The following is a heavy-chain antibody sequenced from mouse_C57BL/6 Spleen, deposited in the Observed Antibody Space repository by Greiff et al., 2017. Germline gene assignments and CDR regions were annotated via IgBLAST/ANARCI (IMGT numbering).Heavy chain of an antibody. V-gene: IGHV2-2*01. D-gene: IGHD1-1*01. CDR2: IWSGGSS. J-gene: IGHJ1*03. CDR3: ARNSPCITTGVATRYFDV. Sequence: VKLMESGPGLVQPSQSLSITCTVSGFSLTSYGVHWVRQSPGKGLEWLGVIWSGGSSAYNAAFISSLSICKVNSKSQDFFKMNSLQDDDTMRYDCARNSPCITTGVATRYFDVWGTGTTVTVSS. CDR1: GFSLTSYG.